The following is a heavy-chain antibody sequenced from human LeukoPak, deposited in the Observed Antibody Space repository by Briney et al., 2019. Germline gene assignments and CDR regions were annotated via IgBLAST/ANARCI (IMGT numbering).Heavy chain of an antibody. D-gene: IGHD3-22*01. J-gene: IGHJ4*02. CDR1: GGSISTYY. V-gene: IGHV4-59*01. Sequence: SETLSLTCTVSGGSISTYYWSWIRQPPGKGLEWIGYIYYSGSTNYNPSLKSRVTISLDTSKNQFSLKLNSVTAADTAMHYCARSLSPNYYDLLDYWGQGTLVTVSS. CDR2: IYYSGST. CDR3: ARSLSPNYYDLLDY.